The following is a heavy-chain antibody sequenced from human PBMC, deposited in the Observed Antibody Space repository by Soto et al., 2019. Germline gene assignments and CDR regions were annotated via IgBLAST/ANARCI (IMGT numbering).Heavy chain of an antibody. J-gene: IGHJ5*02. CDR3: ARERSTRGSPPWFDP. Sequence: GASVKVSCKASGGTFSSYAISWVRQAPGQGLEWMGGIIPIFGTANYAQKFQGRVTITADESTSTAYMEPSSLRSEDTAVYYCARERSTRGSPPWFDPWGQGTLVTVSS. D-gene: IGHD1-26*01. CDR1: GGTFSSYA. V-gene: IGHV1-69*13. CDR2: IIPIFGTA.